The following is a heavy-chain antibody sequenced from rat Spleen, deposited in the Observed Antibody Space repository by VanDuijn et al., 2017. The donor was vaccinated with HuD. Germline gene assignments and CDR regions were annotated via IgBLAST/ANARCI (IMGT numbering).Heavy chain of an antibody. CDR1: GYSITSSYR. CDR3: ARSPVTMMVLN. CDR2: INSAGST. Sequence: EVQLQESGPGLVKPSQSLSLTCSVTGYSITSSYRWNWIRKFPGNKLEWMGYINSAGSTNYNPSLKSRISITRDTSKNQFFLQVNSVTTEETATYYCARSPVTMMVLNWGQGVMVTVSS. D-gene: IGHD1-12*02. V-gene: IGHV3-3*01. J-gene: IGHJ2*01.